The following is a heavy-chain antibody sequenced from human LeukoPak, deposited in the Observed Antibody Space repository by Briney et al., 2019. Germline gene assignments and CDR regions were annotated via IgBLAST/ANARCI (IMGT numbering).Heavy chain of an antibody. D-gene: IGHD3-22*01. CDR2: ISSGAGTT. Sequence: PGGSLRLSCAASGFTFTSYAMSWVRQAPGKGLEWVSTISSGAGTTYYADSVKGRFTISRDNAKNSLYLQMNSLRAEDTAVYYCARAGYPYYYDSSGYYFFDYWGQGTLVTVSS. CDR3: ARAGYPYYYDSSGYYFFDY. V-gene: IGHV3-23*01. CDR1: GFTFTSYA. J-gene: IGHJ4*02.